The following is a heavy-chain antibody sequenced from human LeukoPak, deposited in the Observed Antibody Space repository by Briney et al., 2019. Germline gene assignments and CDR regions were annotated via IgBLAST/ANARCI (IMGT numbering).Heavy chain of an antibody. V-gene: IGHV4-30-4*07. J-gene: IGHJ6*03. CDR2: IYYSGST. D-gene: IGHD3-9*01. CDR3: ARGHYDILTGSPYYYMDV. Sequence: SETLSLTCAVSGGSISSGGYSWSWIRQPPGKGLEWIGYIYYSGSTYYNPSLKSRVTISVDTSKNQFSLKLSSVTAADTAVYYCARGHYDILTGSPYYYMDVWGKGTTVTISS. CDR1: GGSISSGGYS.